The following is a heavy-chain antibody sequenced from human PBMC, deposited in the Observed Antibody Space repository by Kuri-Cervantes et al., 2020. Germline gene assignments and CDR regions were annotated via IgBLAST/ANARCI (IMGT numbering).Heavy chain of an antibody. D-gene: IGHD6-19*01. CDR1: GGSISSGGYY. CDR2: INHSGST. J-gene: IGHJ4*02. CDR3: ARWGSGWYYFDY. V-gene: IGHV4-34*01. Sequence: SETLSLTCTVSGGSISSGGYYWSWIRQPPGKGLEWIGEINHSGSTNYNPSLKSRVTISVDTSKNQFSLKLSSVTAADTAVYYCARWGSGWYYFDYWGQGTLVTVSS.